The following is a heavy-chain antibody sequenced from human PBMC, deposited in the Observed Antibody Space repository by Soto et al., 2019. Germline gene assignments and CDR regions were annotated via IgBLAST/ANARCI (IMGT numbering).Heavy chain of an antibody. D-gene: IGHD2-15*01. CDR1: GFTFSSYS. J-gene: IGHJ5*02. CDR2: ISSSSTI. Sequence: GGSLRLSCAASGFTFSSYSMNWVRQAPGKGLEWVSYISSSSTIYYADSVKGRFTISRDNAKNSLYLQMNSLRAEDTAVYYCARDEPYCSGGSCYGKENWFDPWGQGTLVTVSS. V-gene: IGHV3-48*01. CDR3: ARDEPYCSGGSCYGKENWFDP.